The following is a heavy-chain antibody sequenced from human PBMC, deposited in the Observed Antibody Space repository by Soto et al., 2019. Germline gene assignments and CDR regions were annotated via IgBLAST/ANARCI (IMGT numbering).Heavy chain of an antibody. J-gene: IGHJ6*03. CDR1: GGSISSGGYY. D-gene: IGHD3-10*01. Sequence: QVQLQESGPGLVKPSQTLSLTCTVSGGSISSGGYYWSWIRQHPGKGLEWIGYIYYSGSTYYNPSLKSRVTISVDTSKNQFSLKLSSVTAADTAVYYCARGYGSGRYPYFYYYYMDVWGKGTTVTVSS. CDR3: ARGYGSGRYPYFYYYYMDV. V-gene: IGHV4-31*03. CDR2: IYYSGST.